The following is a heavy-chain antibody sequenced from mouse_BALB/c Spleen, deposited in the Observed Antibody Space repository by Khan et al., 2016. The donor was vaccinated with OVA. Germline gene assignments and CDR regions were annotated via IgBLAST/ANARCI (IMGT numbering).Heavy chain of an antibody. J-gene: IGHJ2*01. D-gene: IGHD1-1*01. V-gene: IGHV3-2*02. Sequence: VQLQESGPGLVKPSQSLSLTCTVTGYSITTDYAWNWIRQFPGNKLEWMGYISYSGNTKYNPSLKSRISITRDTSKNQFFLQSKSVTTEDTARYWCKKVYGEDFDYWGQGTALTVSS. CDR1: GYSITTDYA. CDR3: KKVYGEDFDY. CDR2: ISYSGNT.